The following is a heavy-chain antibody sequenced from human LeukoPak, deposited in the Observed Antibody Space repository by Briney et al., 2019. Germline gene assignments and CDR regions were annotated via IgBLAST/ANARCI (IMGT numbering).Heavy chain of an antibody. CDR2: IKQDGSEK. V-gene: IGHV3-7*01. D-gene: IGHD1-26*01. Sequence: PGGSLRLSCAASGFTFSSYWMSWVRQAPGKGLEWVANIKQDGSEKYYVDSVKGRFTISRDNAKNSLYLQMNSLRAEDTAVYYCASQVGHDAFDIWGQGTMVTVSS. CDR1: GFTFSSYW. CDR3: ASQVGHDAFDI. J-gene: IGHJ3*02.